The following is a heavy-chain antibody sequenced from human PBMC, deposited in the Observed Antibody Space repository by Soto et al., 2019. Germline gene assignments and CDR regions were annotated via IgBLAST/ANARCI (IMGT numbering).Heavy chain of an antibody. CDR2: VYSSGTT. Sequence: PSETLSLTCSVSGGSINSYWWSWIRQPAGKGLEWIGRVYSSGTTDYNPSLNSRATLSVETSKNQFSLKLSSVTAADTAAYYCARGRGSYYDSSGYYYYFDYWGQGTLVTVSS. CDR3: ARGRGSYYDSSGYYYYFDY. D-gene: IGHD3-22*01. J-gene: IGHJ4*02. V-gene: IGHV4-4*07. CDR1: GGSINSYW.